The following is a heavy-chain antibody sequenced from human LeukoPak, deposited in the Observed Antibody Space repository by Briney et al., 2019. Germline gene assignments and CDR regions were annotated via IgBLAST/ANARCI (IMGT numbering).Heavy chain of an antibody. CDR3: ARPQSGLGWFDP. CDR2: IYSTGIT. V-gene: IGHV4-4*07. Sequence: PSETLSLTCTVSGGSINTYYWSWIRQPAGKGLEWIGRIYSTGITTYNPSLKGRVTMSVDTSKNQFSLKLSSVTAADTAVYYCARPQSGLGWFDPWGQRILVTVSS. CDR1: GGSINTYY. J-gene: IGHJ5*02.